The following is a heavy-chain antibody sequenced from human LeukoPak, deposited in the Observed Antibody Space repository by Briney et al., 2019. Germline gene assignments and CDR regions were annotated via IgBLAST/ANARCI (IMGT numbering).Heavy chain of an antibody. CDR3: ARRYCSGGSCHPNDAFNV. Sequence: SETLSLTXAVSVYSIRSGYYWGWIRQPPGKGLEWIGSIFHSGSTYYNPSLKSRVTISVDTSKNQFSLKLSSVTAADTAIYYCARRYCSGGSCHPNDAFNVWGQGTMVTVSS. V-gene: IGHV4-38-2*01. D-gene: IGHD2-15*01. CDR2: IFHSGST. CDR1: VYSIRSGYY. J-gene: IGHJ3*01.